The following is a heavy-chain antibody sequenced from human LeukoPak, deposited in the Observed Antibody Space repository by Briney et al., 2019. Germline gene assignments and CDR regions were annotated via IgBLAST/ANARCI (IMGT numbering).Heavy chain of an antibody. J-gene: IGHJ4*02. CDR1: GFTFSSYG. D-gene: IGHD6-19*01. Sequence: GRSLRLSCAASGFTFSSYGMHWVRQAPGKGLEWVAVIWYDGTNKYYADSVKGRFTISRDNSKNTLYLLMNSLRAEDTAVYYCATMFSIGWESPDYWGQGTLVTVSS. CDR3: ATMFSIGWESPDY. V-gene: IGHV3-33*01. CDR2: IWYDGTNK.